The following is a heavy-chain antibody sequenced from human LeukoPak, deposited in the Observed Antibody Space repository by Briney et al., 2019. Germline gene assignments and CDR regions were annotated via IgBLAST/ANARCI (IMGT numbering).Heavy chain of an antibody. CDR3: GRDTMGGSQQLVLGYYYYMDV. V-gene: IGHV3-48*04. D-gene: IGHD6-13*01. Sequence: GGSLRLSCAASGFTFSSYSMNWVRQAPGKGLEWVSYISSSSSTIYYAASVKGRFTISRDNAKNSQYLQMNSLRAEDTAVYYCGRDTMGGSQQLVLGYYYYMDVWGKGTTVTVSS. J-gene: IGHJ6*03. CDR2: ISSSSSTI. CDR1: GFTFSSYS.